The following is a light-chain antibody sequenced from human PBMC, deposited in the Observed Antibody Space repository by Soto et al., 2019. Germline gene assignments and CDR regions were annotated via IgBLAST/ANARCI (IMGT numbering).Light chain of an antibody. J-gene: IGLJ2*01. CDR1: SSDVGGYDL. CDR3: SSFAGSNTL. V-gene: IGLV2-8*01. Sequence: QSALTQPPSASGSPGQSVTISCTGTSSDVGGYDLVSWYQQHPGKAPKLILYEVAKRPSGVPDRFSGSKSGNTASLTVSGLQADDESDYYCSSFAGSNTLVGGGTKLTVL. CDR2: EVA.